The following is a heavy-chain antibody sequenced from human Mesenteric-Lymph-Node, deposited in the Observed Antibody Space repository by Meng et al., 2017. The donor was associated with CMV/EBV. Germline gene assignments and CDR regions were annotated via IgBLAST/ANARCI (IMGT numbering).Heavy chain of an antibody. CDR3: ARLGTVTPSS. D-gene: IGHD4-11*01. CDR1: GFTFSSSA. V-gene: IGHV3-30-3*01. Sequence: LFCAASGFTFSSSAMRWVRQAPGKGLQWVAVISYDGSNKYYADSVKGRFPISRDNSKNTLYLQMHSLRAEDTAVYYCARLGTVTPSSWGQGTLVTVSS. CDR2: ISYDGSNK. J-gene: IGHJ4*02.